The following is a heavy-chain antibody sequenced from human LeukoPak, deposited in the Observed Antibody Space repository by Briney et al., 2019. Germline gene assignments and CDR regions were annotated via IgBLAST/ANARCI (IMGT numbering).Heavy chain of an antibody. V-gene: IGHV4-39*07. D-gene: IGHD6-19*01. J-gene: IGHJ4*02. CDR1: GGSISSGSYY. CDR3: ARPPRIAVAGYFDY. Sequence: PSQTLSLTCTVSGGSISSGSYYWSWIRQSPGKGLEWIGSIYHSGSTYYNPSLKSRVTISLDTSKNQFSLNLSSVTAADTAVYYCARPPRIAVAGYFDYWGQGTLVTVSS. CDR2: IYHSGST.